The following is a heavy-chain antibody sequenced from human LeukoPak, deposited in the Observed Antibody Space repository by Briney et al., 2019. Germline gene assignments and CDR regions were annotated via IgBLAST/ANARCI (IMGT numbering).Heavy chain of an antibody. Sequence: ASVKVSCKASGGTFSSYAISWVRQAPGQGLEWMGRIIPIFGTANYAQKFQGRVTITTDESTSTDYMELSSLRSEDTAVYYCASAYYYDSSGYPFDYWGQGTLVTVSS. CDR3: ASAYYYDSSGYPFDY. D-gene: IGHD3-22*01. CDR2: IIPIFGTA. J-gene: IGHJ4*02. V-gene: IGHV1-69*05. CDR1: GGTFSSYA.